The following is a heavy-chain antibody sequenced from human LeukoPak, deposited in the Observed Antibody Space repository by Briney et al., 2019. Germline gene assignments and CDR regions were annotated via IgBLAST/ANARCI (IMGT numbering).Heavy chain of an antibody. CDR1: GFTFSSHG. CDR3: AKDAAVFTI. V-gene: IGHV3-23*01. J-gene: IGHJ3*02. D-gene: IGHD2-21*01. CDR2: IDSSGGNT. Sequence: PGGSLRLSCAASGFTFSSHGMSWVRQAPGKGLEWVSGIDSSGGNTYYADSVKGRFTISRDNSKNTLYLQMNSLRAEDTAVYYCAKDAAVFTIRGQGTMVTVSS.